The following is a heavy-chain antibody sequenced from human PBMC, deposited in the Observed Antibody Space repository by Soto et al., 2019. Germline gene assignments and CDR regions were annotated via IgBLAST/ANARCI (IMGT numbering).Heavy chain of an antibody. CDR3: ASGYYDSSGYSIDY. D-gene: IGHD3-22*01. J-gene: IGHJ4*02. CDR1: GGSFSSYA. CDR2: LIVILGTT. V-gene: IGHV1-69*01. Sequence: QVQLVQSGAEVRKPGSSVKVSCQSFGGSFSSYAFSWVRQAPGQGLAWMGGLIVILGTTNYAQKFKGRVTFTADESTSTAYMEVSSLESEDTAIYYCASGYYDSSGYSIDYWGQGTQVTVSS.